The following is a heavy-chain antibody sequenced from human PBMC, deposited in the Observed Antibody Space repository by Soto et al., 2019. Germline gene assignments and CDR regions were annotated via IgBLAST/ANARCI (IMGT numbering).Heavy chain of an antibody. Sequence: PGGSLRLSCAASGFTFSSYSMNWVRQAPGKGLEWVSSISSSSSYIYYAGSVKGRFTISRDNAKNSLYLQMNSLRAEDTAVYYCAASITMVRGYYYYGMDVWGQGTTVTVS. CDR3: AASITMVRGYYYYGMDV. CDR2: ISSSSSYI. D-gene: IGHD3-10*01. V-gene: IGHV3-21*01. J-gene: IGHJ6*02. CDR1: GFTFSSYS.